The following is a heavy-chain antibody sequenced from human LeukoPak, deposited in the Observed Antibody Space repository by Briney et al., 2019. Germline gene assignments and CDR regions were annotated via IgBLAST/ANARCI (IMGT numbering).Heavy chain of an antibody. D-gene: IGHD3-22*01. CDR3: ARDLFYDSSGYYASDS. Sequence: PGGSLRLSCAASGFTFSTYWMHWVRQAPGKGLVWVSRTNNDGSSTVYADSVKGRFTIPRDNAKNALYLQMDSLRAEDTAVYYCARDLFYDSSGYYASDSWGQGTLVTVSS. J-gene: IGHJ4*02. CDR2: TNNDGSST. V-gene: IGHV3-74*01. CDR1: GFTFSTYW.